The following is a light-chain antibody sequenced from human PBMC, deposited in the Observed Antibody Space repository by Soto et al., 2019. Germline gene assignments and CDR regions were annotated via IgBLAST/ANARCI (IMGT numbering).Light chain of an antibody. V-gene: IGKV3-15*01. J-gene: IGKJ4*01. CDR2: DTS. CDR1: QNIRTN. CDR3: HQYNDWPLT. Sequence: IVMTQSPATLSVSPGESATLSCRSSQNIRTNLAWYQQKPGQAPRLLFSDTSTRATTVPARFNGSGSGTEFSLAISNLQSEDFAVYYCHQYNDWPLTFGGGTKVDIK.